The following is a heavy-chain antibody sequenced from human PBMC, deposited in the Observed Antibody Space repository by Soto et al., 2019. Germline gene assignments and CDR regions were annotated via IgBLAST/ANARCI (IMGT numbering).Heavy chain of an antibody. V-gene: IGHV1-69*12. CDR3: ARDGDRDYGMDV. CDR1: GGTFSGYA. Sequence: QVQLEHSGAEVKKAGSSVKLSCKASGGTFSGYAISWVREAPGKGLEWMGEIIPIFGTANYAQKFQGRVTITADESTSTAYMELSSLRSEDTAVYYCARDGDRDYGMDVWGQGTTVTVSS. D-gene: IGHD7-27*01. CDR2: IIPIFGTA. J-gene: IGHJ6*01.